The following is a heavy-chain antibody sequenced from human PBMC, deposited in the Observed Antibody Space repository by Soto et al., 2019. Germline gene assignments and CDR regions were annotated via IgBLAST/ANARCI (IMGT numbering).Heavy chain of an antibody. CDR3: AKGRDYPLLRWQYFDN. CDR2: ISYEGRNK. J-gene: IGHJ4*02. Sequence: GSLRLSCAVSGLTFSLYGMHWVRQAPGKGLEWVAFISYEGRNKYYADSVKGRFTISRDNSKNTLSLQLDSLRPEDTAVYYCAKGRDYPLLRWQYFDNCGQGPQVTVSS. D-gene: IGHD5-12*01. V-gene: IGHV3-30*18. CDR1: GLTFSLYG.